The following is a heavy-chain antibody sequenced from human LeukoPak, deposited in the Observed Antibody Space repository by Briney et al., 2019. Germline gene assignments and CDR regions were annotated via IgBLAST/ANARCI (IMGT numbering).Heavy chain of an antibody. CDR1: GGSISSLNL. D-gene: IGHD3-3*01. CDR2: MYLGGTT. CDR3: ARGQYYDFWSGYRRTHNWFDP. Sequence: KPSGTLSLTCIVSGGSISSLNLWSWLRQPPGKGLEWIGEMYLGGTTNFNPSLKSRVTISVDKSKNQFSLKLSSVTAADTAVYYCARGQYYDFWSGYRRTHNWFDPWGQGTLVTVSS. J-gene: IGHJ5*02. V-gene: IGHV4-4*02.